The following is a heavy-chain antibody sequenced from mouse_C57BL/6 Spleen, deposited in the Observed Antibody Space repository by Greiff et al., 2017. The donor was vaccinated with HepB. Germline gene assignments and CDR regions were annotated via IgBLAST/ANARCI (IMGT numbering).Heavy chain of an antibody. CDR2: ISSGGAYT. Sequence: EVHLVQSGEGLVKPGGSLKFSCAASGFTFSSYAMSWVRQTPEKRLEWVAYISSGGAYTYYADTVKGRFTISRDNARNTLYLQMSSLKSEDTAMYYCTRGTGGDAMDYWGQGTSVTVSS. J-gene: IGHJ4*01. CDR3: TRGTGGDAMDY. D-gene: IGHD4-1*01. CDR1: GFTFSSYA. V-gene: IGHV5-9-1*02.